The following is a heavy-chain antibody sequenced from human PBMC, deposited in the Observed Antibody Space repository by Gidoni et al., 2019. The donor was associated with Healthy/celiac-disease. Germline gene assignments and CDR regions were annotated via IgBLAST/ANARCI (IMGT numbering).Heavy chain of an antibody. CDR2: IYSGGST. Sequence: EVQLVESGGGLIQPGGSLRLSCAASGFTVSSNYMSWVRQAPGKGLEWVSVIYSGGSTYYADSVKGRFTISRDNSKNTLYLQMNSLRAEDTAVYYCARADDSSGPPWDYWGQGTLVTVSS. CDR1: GFTVSSNY. J-gene: IGHJ4*02. CDR3: ARADDSSGPPWDY. V-gene: IGHV3-53*01. D-gene: IGHD3-22*01.